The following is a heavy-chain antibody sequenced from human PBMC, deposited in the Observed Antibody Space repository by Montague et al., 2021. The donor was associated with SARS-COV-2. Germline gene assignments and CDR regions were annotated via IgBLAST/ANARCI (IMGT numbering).Heavy chain of an antibody. CDR2: IHRSGAT. CDR3: ARCGGHTWFGESVCYLDY. D-gene: IGHD3-10*01. V-gene: IGHV4-30-2*01. Sequence: TLSLTCAVSGGSISSGGYCWSWIRQPGGKGLELIGYIHRSGATXYXXXXRXRATTSEHRYQNHHYLRLASVTAADTAVYYCARCGGHTWFGESVCYLDYWGRGTLVTVSS. J-gene: IGHJ4*02. CDR1: GGSISSGGYC.